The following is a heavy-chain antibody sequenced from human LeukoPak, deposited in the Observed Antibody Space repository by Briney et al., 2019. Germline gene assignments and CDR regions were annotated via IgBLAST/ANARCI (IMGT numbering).Heavy chain of an antibody. V-gene: IGHV3-23*01. CDR3: ARDRAATAYWFFDL. J-gene: IGHJ2*01. D-gene: IGHD1-1*01. CDR2: ISGSGGTT. Sequence: GGSLRLSCAASRFTFSSSAMSWVRQAPGKGLEWVSGISGSGGTTYYAASVKGRFTISRDNSKNTLYLQMNSLRAEDTALYYCARDRAATAYWFFDLWGRGTLVTVSS. CDR1: RFTFSSSA.